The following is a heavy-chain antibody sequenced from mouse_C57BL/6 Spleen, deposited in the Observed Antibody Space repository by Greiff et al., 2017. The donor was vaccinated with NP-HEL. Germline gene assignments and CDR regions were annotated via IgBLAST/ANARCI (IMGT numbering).Heavy chain of an antibody. J-gene: IGHJ4*01. CDR2: IYPGDGDT. Sequence: QVQLKESGPELVKPGASVKISCKASGYAFSSSWMNWVKQRPGKGLEWIGRIYPGDGDTNYNGKFKGKAPLTADKSSSTAYMQLSSLTSEDSAVYFCAILIYYGYDDEYYAMDYWGQGTSVTVSS. CDR3: AILIYYGYDDEYYAMDY. V-gene: IGHV1-82*01. CDR1: GYAFSSSW. D-gene: IGHD2-2*01.